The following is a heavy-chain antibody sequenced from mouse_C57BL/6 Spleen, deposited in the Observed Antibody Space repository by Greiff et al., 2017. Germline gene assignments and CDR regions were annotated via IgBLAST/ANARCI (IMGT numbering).Heavy chain of an antibody. V-gene: IGHV1-15*01. D-gene: IGHD2-1*01. J-gene: IGHJ1*03. CDR1: GYTFTDYE. CDR3: TRPYGNEYFDV. Sequence: QVQLQQSGAELVRPGASVTLSCKASGYTFTDYEMHWVKQTPVHGLEWIGAIDPETGGTAYNQKFKGKAILTADKSSSTAYMELRSLTSEDSAVYYCTRPYGNEYFDVWGTGTTVTVSS. CDR2: IDPETGGT.